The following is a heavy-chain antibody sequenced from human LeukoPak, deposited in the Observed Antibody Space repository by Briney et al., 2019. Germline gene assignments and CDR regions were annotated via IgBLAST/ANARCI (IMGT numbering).Heavy chain of an antibody. CDR2: IYYSGST. J-gene: IGHJ4*02. CDR1: GGSISSHY. V-gene: IGHV4-59*11. D-gene: IGHD6-13*01. CDR3: ARLAAGDYFDY. Sequence: SETLSLTCSVSGGSISSHYWSWIRQPPGKGLEWIGYIYYSGSTSYNPSLTSRVTISVDTSKNQFSLKVSSVTAADTAVYYCARLAAGDYFDYWGQGTLVTVPS.